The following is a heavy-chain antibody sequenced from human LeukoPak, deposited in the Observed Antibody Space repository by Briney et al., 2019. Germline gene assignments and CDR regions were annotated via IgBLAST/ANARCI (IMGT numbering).Heavy chain of an antibody. J-gene: IGHJ4*02. D-gene: IGHD1-26*01. CDR3: AREEWELLPHDY. V-gene: IGHV3-21*01. CDR2: ISSSSSYI. CDR1: GFTFSSYS. Sequence: GGSLRLSCAASGFTFSSYSMNWVRQAPGKGLEWVSSISSSSSYIYYADSVKGRFTISRDNAKNSLYLQMNSLRAEHTAVYYCAREEWELLPHDYWGQGTLVTVSS.